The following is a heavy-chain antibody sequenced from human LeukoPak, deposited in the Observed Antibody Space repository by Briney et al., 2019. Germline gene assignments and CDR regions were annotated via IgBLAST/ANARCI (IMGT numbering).Heavy chain of an antibody. CDR3: ARAQSIGAFDI. CDR1: GYTFTGYY. V-gene: IGHV1-2*02. CDR2: INPNSGGT. D-gene: IGHD3-16*01. J-gene: IGHJ3*02. Sequence: ASVKVSCKASGYTFTGYYMHWVRQAPGQGLEWMGWINPNSGGTNYAQKFQGRVTMTRDTSISTAYMELRSLRSDDTAVYYCARAQSIGAFDIWGQGTMVTVSS.